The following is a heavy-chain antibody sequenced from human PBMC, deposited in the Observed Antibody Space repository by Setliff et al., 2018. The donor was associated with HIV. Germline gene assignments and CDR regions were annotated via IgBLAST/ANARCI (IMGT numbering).Heavy chain of an antibody. CDR3: ARHLGLPDATDYMDV. D-gene: IGHD2-2*01. V-gene: IGHV5-51*01. J-gene: IGHJ6*03. CDR2: VYPGDSNT. Sequence: GESLKISCKGSGYSFTSYWIGWVRQMPGKGLEWVGIVYPGDSNTRYSPSFQGQVTISADQSVSTAYLQWSSLKASDNAMYYCARHLGLPDATDYMDVWGKGTTVTVS. CDR1: GYSFTSYW.